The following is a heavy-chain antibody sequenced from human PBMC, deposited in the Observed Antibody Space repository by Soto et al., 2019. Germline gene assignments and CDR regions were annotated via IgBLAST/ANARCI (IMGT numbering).Heavy chain of an antibody. Sequence: QVQLVQSGAEVKKPGASVKVSCKASGYTFTSYGISWVRQAPGQGLEWMGWISAYNGNTNYAQKLQGRVTMTTDTSTSTAYMERRSLRSDDTAVYYCASKSSGWTEYYYYGMDVWGQGTTVTVSS. D-gene: IGHD6-19*01. CDR1: GYTFTSYG. CDR3: ASKSSGWTEYYYYGMDV. CDR2: ISAYNGNT. J-gene: IGHJ6*02. V-gene: IGHV1-18*01.